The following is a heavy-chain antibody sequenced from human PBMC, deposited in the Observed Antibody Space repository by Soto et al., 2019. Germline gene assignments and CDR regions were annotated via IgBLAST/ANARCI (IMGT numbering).Heavy chain of an antibody. V-gene: IGHV4-34*01. CDR2: INHSGST. CDR3: ARGSWFDP. CDR1: GGSFSGYD. J-gene: IGHJ5*02. Sequence: QVQLQQWGAGLLKPSETLSLTCAVYGGSFSGYDWSWIRQPPGKGLEWIGEINHSGSTNYNPSLKSRVTISVDTSKNQFFLKMNSLTAADTAVYYCARGSWFDPWGQGTRVTVSS.